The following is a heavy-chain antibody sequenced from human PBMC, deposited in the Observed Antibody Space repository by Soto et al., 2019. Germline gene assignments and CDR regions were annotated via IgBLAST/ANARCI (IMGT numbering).Heavy chain of an antibody. CDR1: GGSFSAYY. Sequence: PENLSLTCAVYGGSFSAYYWSWIRQPPGKGLEWIGEINHSGGTSYNPSLKSRVTISVDTSKSQFSLKLTSVTAADRAVYYCARGSVDTVDSSGFYEDWGQGTPV. CDR2: INHSGGT. V-gene: IGHV4-34*01. J-gene: IGHJ4*02. CDR3: ARGSVDTVDSSGFYED. D-gene: IGHD3-22*01.